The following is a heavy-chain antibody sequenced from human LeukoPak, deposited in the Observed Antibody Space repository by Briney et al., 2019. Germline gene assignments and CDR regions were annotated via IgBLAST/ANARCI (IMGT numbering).Heavy chain of an antibody. D-gene: IGHD6-19*01. V-gene: IGHV3-30*04. CDR2: ISYDGSNK. CDR3: ARDLGSGWPNNWFDP. CDR1: GFTFSSYA. J-gene: IGHJ5*02. Sequence: GRSLRLSCAASGFTFSSYAMHWVRQAPGKGLEWVAVISYDGSNKYYADSVKGRFTISRDNSKNTLYLQMNSLRAEDTAVYYCARDLGSGWPNNWFDPWGQGTLVTVSS.